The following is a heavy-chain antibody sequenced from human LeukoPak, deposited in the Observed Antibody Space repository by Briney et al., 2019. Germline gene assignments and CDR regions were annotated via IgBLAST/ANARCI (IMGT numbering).Heavy chain of an antibody. D-gene: IGHD5/OR15-5a*01. J-gene: IGHJ4*02. CDR2: IYYTGNT. CDR3: ASRRAYHVYAY. Sequence: SETLSLTCAVSGYSISSCYYWGWIRQPPGKGLGWIGSIYYTGNTYYNPSLKSRVTISVDTSKNQFSLKLSSVTAADTAVYYCASRRAYHVYAYWGQGTLVTVSS. V-gene: IGHV4-38-2*01. CDR1: GYSISSCYY.